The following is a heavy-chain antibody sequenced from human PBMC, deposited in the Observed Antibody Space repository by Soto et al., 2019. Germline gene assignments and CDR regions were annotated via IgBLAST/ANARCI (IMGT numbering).Heavy chain of an antibody. CDR1: GLTFSDYY. J-gene: IGHJ4*02. CDR2: ISTGGNII. CDR3: ATEDYGDSVSFDA. Sequence: QVQLEESGGGLVKPGGSLRLSCEVSGLTFSDYYMSWIRQAPGKGLEWISFISTGGNIIYYADSVEGRFTISRDNAQNSLFLQMDNLRADDTGIYYCATEDYGDSVSFDAWGQGTLVTVSS. D-gene: IGHD4-17*01. V-gene: IGHV3-11*01.